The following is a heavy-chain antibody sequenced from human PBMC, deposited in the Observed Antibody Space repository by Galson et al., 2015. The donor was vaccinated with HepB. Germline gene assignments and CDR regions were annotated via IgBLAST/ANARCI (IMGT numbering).Heavy chain of an antibody. Sequence: SVKVSCKASGYTFTSYYMHWVRQAPGQGLEWMGIINPSGGRTSYAQKFQGRVTMTRDTSTSTVYMELSSLRSEDTAVYYCARDGISGIFGVAPFDYWGQGTLVTVSS. D-gene: IGHD3-3*01. CDR3: ARDGISGIFGVAPFDY. J-gene: IGHJ4*02. CDR1: GYTFTSYY. CDR2: INPSGGRT. V-gene: IGHV1-46*01.